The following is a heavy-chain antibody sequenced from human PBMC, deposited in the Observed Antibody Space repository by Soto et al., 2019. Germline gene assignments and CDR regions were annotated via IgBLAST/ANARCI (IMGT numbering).Heavy chain of an antibody. V-gene: IGHV3-11*06. CDR1: GFTFSDYY. J-gene: IGHJ3*02. D-gene: IGHD2-2*01. Sequence: GTLRLSCAASGFTFSDYYMSSIRQGPGKGLEWVSYISSSSSYTNYADSVKGRFTISRDNAKNSLYLQMNSLRAEDTAVYYCARERSGYCSSTSCYHYAFDIWGQGTMVTVSS. CDR2: ISSSSSYT. CDR3: ARERSGYCSSTSCYHYAFDI.